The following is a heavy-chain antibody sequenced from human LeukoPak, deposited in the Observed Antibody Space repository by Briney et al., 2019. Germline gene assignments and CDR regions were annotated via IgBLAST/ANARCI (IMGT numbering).Heavy chain of an antibody. CDR3: AKDPAATYDSSGYYYH. D-gene: IGHD3-22*01. Sequence: SGGSLRLSCAASGFTFSNYALSWVRQAPGKGLEWVSAISGSGDSAYHADSVKGRFTISRDNSKNTLYLQMNSLRAEDTAVYYCAKDPAATYDSSGYYYHWGQGTLVTVSS. J-gene: IGHJ5*02. CDR1: GFTFSNYA. CDR2: ISGSGDSA. V-gene: IGHV3-23*01.